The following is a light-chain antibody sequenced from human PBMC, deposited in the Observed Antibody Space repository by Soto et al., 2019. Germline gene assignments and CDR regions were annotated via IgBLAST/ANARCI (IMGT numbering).Light chain of an antibody. V-gene: IGKV3-20*01. J-gene: IGKJ1*01. Sequence: EVVLTQSPATLSLSPGERATLSCRASQSVTRSSLAWYQQKPGQSPRLLISGASRRATGIPVRFSGGGSGTDFIFNITSLEPEDFAMYYCLHYGTSQWTFGQGTKVDI. CDR3: LHYGTSQWT. CDR2: GAS. CDR1: QSVTRSS.